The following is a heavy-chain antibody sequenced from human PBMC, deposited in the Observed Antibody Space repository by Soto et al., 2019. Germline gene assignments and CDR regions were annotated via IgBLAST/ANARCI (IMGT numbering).Heavy chain of an antibody. D-gene: IGHD3-9*01. CDR1: GYTFTGYY. CDR3: ARDARGYYDILTGTNWFEP. CDR2: INPNSGGT. Sequence: ASVKVSCKASGYTFTGYYMHWVRQAPGQGLEWMGWINPNSGGTNYAQKFQGWVTMTRDTSISTAYMELSRLRSDDTAVYYCARDARGYYDILTGTNWFEPWGQGTMVTVSS. J-gene: IGHJ5*02. V-gene: IGHV1-2*04.